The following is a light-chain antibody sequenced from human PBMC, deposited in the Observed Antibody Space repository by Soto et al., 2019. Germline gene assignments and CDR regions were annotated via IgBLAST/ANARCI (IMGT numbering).Light chain of an antibody. CDR1: SSDVGSYNL. CDR3: CSYAGSSTYVV. V-gene: IGLV2-23*01. Sequence: HSVLPQPASVSGSPGQSITISCTGTSSDVGSYNLVSWYQQHPGKAPKLMIYEGSKRPSGVSNRFSGSKSGNTASLTISGLQAEDEADYYCCSYAGSSTYVVFGGGTKLTVL. CDR2: EGS. J-gene: IGLJ2*01.